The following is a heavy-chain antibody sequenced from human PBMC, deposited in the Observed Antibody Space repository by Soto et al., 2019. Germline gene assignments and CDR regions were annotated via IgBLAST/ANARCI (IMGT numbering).Heavy chain of an antibody. Sequence: GRSLRLSCAGSGFTFSTYSMNWARQAPGKGLEWIAYISIGSTTIFYADSVKGRFTISRDNAKSSLYLQMNSLRDEDTAVYYCARDNGMAGSFDPWGQGTLVTISS. D-gene: IGHD2-8*01. CDR1: GFTFSTYS. CDR2: ISIGSTTI. CDR3: ARDNGMAGSFDP. J-gene: IGHJ5*02. V-gene: IGHV3-48*02.